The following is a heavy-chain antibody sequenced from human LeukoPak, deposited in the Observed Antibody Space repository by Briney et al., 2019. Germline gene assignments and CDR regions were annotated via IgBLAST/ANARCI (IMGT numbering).Heavy chain of an antibody. CDR1: GYTFTSYY. D-gene: IGHD2-21*01. CDR2: INPSGGST. V-gene: IGHV1-46*01. Sequence: GASVKVSCKASGYTFTSYYMHWVRQAPGQGLEWMGIINPSGGSTSYAQKFQGRVTMTRDTSTSTVYMELSSLRSEDTAVYYCATTWSPYYYFDYWGQGTLVTVSS. J-gene: IGHJ4*02. CDR3: ATTWSPYYYFDY.